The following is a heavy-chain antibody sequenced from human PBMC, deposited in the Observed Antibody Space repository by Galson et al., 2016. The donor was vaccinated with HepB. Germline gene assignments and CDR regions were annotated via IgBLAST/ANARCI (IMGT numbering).Heavy chain of an antibody. CDR3: ARVGLYCSTTTCPHYFDS. V-gene: IGHV4-59*01. Sequence: SETLSLTCTVSGGSTSGYFWSWIRQPPGKGLEWIGYIYSSGGTNYNPSLKSRVPLSVDTSKNQFSLNLSPVTAADTALYYCARVGLYCSTTTCPHYFDSWGQGTLVTVSS. CDR1: GGSTSGYF. D-gene: IGHD2-2*01. J-gene: IGHJ4*02. CDR2: IYSSGGT.